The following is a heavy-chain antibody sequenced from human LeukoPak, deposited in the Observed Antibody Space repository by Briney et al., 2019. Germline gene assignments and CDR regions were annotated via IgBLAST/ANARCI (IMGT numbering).Heavy chain of an antibody. CDR1: GGSISSYY. Sequence: PSETLSLTCTVPGGSISSYYWSWIRQPAGKGLEWIGRIYTSGSTNYNPSLKSRVTMSVDTSKNQFSLKLSSVTAADAAVYYCARGVTYYDFWSGYYRINWFDPWGQGTLVTVSS. CDR2: IYTSGST. D-gene: IGHD3-3*01. J-gene: IGHJ5*02. CDR3: ARGVTYYDFWSGYYRINWFDP. V-gene: IGHV4-4*07.